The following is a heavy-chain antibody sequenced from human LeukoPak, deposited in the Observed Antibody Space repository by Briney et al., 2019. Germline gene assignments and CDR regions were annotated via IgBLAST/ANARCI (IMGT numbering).Heavy chain of an antibody. V-gene: IGHV3-30*03. CDR2: ISYDGSNK. J-gene: IGHJ4*02. CDR3: ARNYYDSSGYYYLPDY. Sequence: PGGSLRLSCAASGFTFSSYGMHWVRQAPGKGLEWVAVISYDGSNKYYADSVRGRFTISRDNPKNTLYLQMNSLRAEDTAVYYCARNYYDSSGYYYLPDYWGQGTLVTVSS. D-gene: IGHD3-22*01. CDR1: GFTFSSYG.